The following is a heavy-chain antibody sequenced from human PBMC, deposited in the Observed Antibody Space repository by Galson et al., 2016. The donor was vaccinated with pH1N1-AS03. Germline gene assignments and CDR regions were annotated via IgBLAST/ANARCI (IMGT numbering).Heavy chain of an antibody. Sequence: SVKVSCKASGLTFSSYAISWVRQAPGQGLEWMGGVKGVFRTTNYAQKFQGRITITMDQSTGTAYMEVSSLRAEDTAVYYCAPAGNYSDIRRFDYWGQGTPVTVFS. CDR2: VKGVFRTT. J-gene: IGHJ4*02. V-gene: IGHV1-69*05. D-gene: IGHD3-9*01. CDR3: APAGNYSDIRRFDY. CDR1: GLTFSSYA.